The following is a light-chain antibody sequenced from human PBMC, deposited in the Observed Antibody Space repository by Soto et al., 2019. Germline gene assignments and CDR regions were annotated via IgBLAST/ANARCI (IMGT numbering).Light chain of an antibody. J-gene: IGKJ3*01. CDR3: QQYNNWPFT. V-gene: IGKV3-15*01. Sequence: EIVMTQSPATLSLSPGERATLSCRASQSVSSNLAWYQQKPGQAPRLLIYGASTRATGIPARFSGSGSGTDLTLTISSLQSEDFAVYYCQQYNNWPFTFGPGTKVDIK. CDR1: QSVSSN. CDR2: GAS.